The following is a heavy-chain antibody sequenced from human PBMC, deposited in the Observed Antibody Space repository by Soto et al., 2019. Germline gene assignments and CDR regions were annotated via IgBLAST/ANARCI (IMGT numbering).Heavy chain of an antibody. CDR2: FRTGADDGTT. V-gene: IGHV3-23*01. J-gene: IGHJ4*02. Sequence: PGGSLRLSCAASGFTFSSYSMSWVRQAPGKGLEWVSGFRTGADDGTTYYADSVKGRFTISRDISKNTLYLQMNSLRAEDTAVYYCAKSMVRGVLWLLSGSGETPFDYWGQGTLVTVSS. CDR1: GFTFSSYS. CDR3: AKSMVRGVLWLLSGSGETPFDY. D-gene: IGHD3-10*01.